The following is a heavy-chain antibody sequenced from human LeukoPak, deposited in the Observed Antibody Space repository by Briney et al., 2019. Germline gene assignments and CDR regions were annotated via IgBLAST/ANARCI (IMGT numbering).Heavy chain of an antibody. CDR2: FDPEDGGT. Sequence: ASVKVSCKVSGYTLTELSMHWVRQAPGKGLEWMGGFDPEDGGTIYAQKFQGRVTMTEDTSTDTAYMELSSLRSEDTAVYYCATDQYYYDSSGYSPWGQGTLVTVSS. V-gene: IGHV1-24*01. D-gene: IGHD3-22*01. CDR3: ATDQYYYDSSGYSP. J-gene: IGHJ5*02. CDR1: GYTLTELS.